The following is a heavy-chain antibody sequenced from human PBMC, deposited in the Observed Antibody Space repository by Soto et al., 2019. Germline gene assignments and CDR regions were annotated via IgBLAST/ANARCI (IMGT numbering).Heavy chain of an antibody. CDR1: GGTFSSYA. J-gene: IGHJ4*02. CDR3: ARETVTIFGVVIRGYFDY. Sequence: QVQLVQSGAEVKKPGSSVKVSCKASGGTFSSYAISWVRQAPGQGLEWMGGILPIFGTANYAQKFQGRVTSTADKSTSTAYMELSSLRSEDTAVYYCARETVTIFGVVIRGYFDYWGQGTLVTVCS. D-gene: IGHD3-3*01. V-gene: IGHV1-69*06. CDR2: ILPIFGTA.